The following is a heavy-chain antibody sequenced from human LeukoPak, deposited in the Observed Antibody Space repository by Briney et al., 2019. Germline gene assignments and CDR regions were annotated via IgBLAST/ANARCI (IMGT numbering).Heavy chain of an antibody. Sequence: SETLSLTCAVYGGSFSGYYWSWIRQPPGKGLEWIGEINHSGSTNYNPSLKSRVTISVDTSKNQFSLKLSSVTAADTAVYYCARRRWGGGYIDYWGQGTLVTVSS. D-gene: IGHD3-10*01. CDR3: ARRRWGGGYIDY. CDR1: GGSFSGYY. J-gene: IGHJ4*02. V-gene: IGHV4-34*01. CDR2: INHSGST.